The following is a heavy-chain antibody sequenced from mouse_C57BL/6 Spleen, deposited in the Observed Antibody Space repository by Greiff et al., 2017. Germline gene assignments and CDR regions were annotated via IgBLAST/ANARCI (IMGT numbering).Heavy chain of an antibody. CDR1: GYTFTSYG. J-gene: IGHJ4*01. Sequence: QVQLQQSGPELVKPGASVKLSCKASGYTFTSYGINWVKQRPGQGLEWIGWIYPRDGSTKYNEKFKGKATLTVDTSSSTAYMELYSLTSENSAVYFCAIDWDFAMCYRGQRTSVTVA. CDR2: IYPRDGST. V-gene: IGHV1-85*01. D-gene: IGHD4-1*01. CDR3: AIDWDFAMCY.